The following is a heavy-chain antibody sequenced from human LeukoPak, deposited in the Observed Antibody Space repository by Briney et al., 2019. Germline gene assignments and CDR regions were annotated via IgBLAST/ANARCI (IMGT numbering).Heavy chain of an antibody. CDR1: GGSISSSSYY. Sequence: SETLSLTCTVSGGSISSSSYYWGWIRQPPGKGLEWIGSIYYSGSTYYNPSLKSRVTISVDTSKNQFSLKLSSVTAADTAVYYCAREVEGYDSSGYTGDGMDVWGQGTTVTVSS. CDR3: AREVEGYDSSGYTGDGMDV. CDR2: IYYSGST. J-gene: IGHJ6*02. V-gene: IGHV4-39*07. D-gene: IGHD3-22*01.